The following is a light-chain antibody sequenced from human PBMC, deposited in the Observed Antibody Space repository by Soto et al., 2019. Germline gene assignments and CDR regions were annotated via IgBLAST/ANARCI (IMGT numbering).Light chain of an antibody. Sequence: QSALTKPASVAGSAGQSIIISCTGISSNLGSYNVVSCYQQHPGEAPNLMIYDSTKRPSAVSNRFFGSKSGNTASLTISGHQAEYEADYYCCSYAGSDAMLLGGGTRVTV. CDR3: CSYAGSDAML. J-gene: IGLJ2*01. CDR2: DST. CDR1: SSNLGSYNV. V-gene: IGLV2-23*01.